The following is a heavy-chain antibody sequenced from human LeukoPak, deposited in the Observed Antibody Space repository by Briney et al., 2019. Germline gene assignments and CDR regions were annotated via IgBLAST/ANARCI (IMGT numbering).Heavy chain of an antibody. CDR2: TSGSGDST. V-gene: IGHV3-23*01. D-gene: IGHD3-9*01. Sequence: GGSLRLSCAASGFTFSSYAMSWVRQALGKGLEWVSGTSGSGDSTYYADSVKGRFTISRDNSKNTLYLQMNSLRAEDTAVYYCAKDTYYGILTGRDAFDIWGQGTKVTVSS. CDR1: GFTFSSYA. CDR3: AKDTYYGILTGRDAFDI. J-gene: IGHJ3*02.